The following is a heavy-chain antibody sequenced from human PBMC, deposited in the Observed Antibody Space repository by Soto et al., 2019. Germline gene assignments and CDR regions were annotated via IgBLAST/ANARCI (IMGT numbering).Heavy chain of an antibody. D-gene: IGHD1-7*01. J-gene: IGHJ5*02. CDR1: GFTFNNAW. V-gene: IGHV3-15*01. Sequence: EVQLVESGGGLVKPGGSLRLSCAASGFTFNNAWMSWVRQAPGKGLEWVGRIKSKTDGGTTDYAAPVKGRFTISRDDSKNTLYLQMNSLKTEDTAVYYCTTDPQSPRYRPSITGTTFGYRWFDPWGQGTLVTVSS. CDR3: TTDPQSPRYRPSITGTTFGYRWFDP. CDR2: IKSKTDGGTT.